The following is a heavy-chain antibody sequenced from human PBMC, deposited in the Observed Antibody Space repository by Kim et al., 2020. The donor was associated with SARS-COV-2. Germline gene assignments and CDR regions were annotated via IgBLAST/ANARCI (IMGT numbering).Heavy chain of an antibody. CDR1: GYTFTSYA. Sequence: ASVKVSCKASGYTFTSYAMNWVRQAPGQGLEWMGWINTNTGKPTYAQGFTGRFVFSLDTSVSTAYLQISSLKAEDTAVYYCAKARRTRWLPLPVVIDAFDLWGEGTMVTVSS. J-gene: IGHJ3*01. CDR3: AKARRTRWLPLPVVIDAFDL. CDR2: INTNTGKP. D-gene: IGHD5-12*01. V-gene: IGHV7-4-1*02.